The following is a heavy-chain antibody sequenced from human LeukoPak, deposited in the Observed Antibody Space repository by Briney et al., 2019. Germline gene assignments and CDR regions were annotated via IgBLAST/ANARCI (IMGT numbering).Heavy chain of an antibody. Sequence: GASVKVSCKASGYTFTSYYIHWVRQAPGQGLEWMGIINPSGGSTNYAQKFQGRVTMTRDMSTSTVYMELSSLRSEDTAVYYCAREAFACSSTSCYYYYYMDVWGKGTTVTVSS. CDR3: AREAFACSSTSCYYYYYMDV. D-gene: IGHD2-2*01. J-gene: IGHJ6*03. CDR2: INPSGGST. V-gene: IGHV1-46*01. CDR1: GYTFTSYY.